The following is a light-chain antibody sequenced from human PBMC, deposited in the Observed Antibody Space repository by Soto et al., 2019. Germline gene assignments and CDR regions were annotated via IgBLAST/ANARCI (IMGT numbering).Light chain of an antibody. CDR2: DVT. J-gene: IGLJ1*01. CDR1: SGDVGGYNF. CDR3: CSYASSTSYV. Sequence: QSVLTQPASVSGSPGQSITISCTGTSGDVGGYNFVSWYQQYPGKAPKLMIHDVTARPSGVSIRFSGSKSGTTASLTISGLQPEDEADYSCCSYASSTSYVFGTGTEVTDL. V-gene: IGLV2-14*01.